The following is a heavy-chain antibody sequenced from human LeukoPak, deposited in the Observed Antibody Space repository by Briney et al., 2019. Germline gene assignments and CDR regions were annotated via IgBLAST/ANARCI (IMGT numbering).Heavy chain of an antibody. D-gene: IGHD4-11*01. J-gene: IGHJ4*02. CDR2: IYWNDDK. V-gene: IGHV2-5*01. CDR1: GFSLSTSGVG. Sequence: SGPTLVNPTQTLTLTCTFSGFSLSTSGVGVGWIRQPPGKALEWLALIYWNDDKRYSPSLKSRLTITKDTSKNQVVLTMTNMDPVDTATYYCAHSPNGYSNYGLAGWYPFDYWGQGTLVTVSS. CDR3: AHSPNGYSNYGLAGWYPFDY.